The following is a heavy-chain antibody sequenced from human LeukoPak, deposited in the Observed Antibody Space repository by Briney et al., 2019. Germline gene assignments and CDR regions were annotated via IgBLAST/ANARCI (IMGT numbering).Heavy chain of an antibody. CDR2: IYYSGST. V-gene: IGHV4-31*03. D-gene: IGHD6-13*01. CDR3: ARASRAAAGRHYFDY. CDR1: GGSISSGGYY. Sequence: PSETLSLTCTVSGGSISSGGYYWSWIRQHPGKGLEWIGYIYYSGSTYYNPSLKSRVTISVDTSKNQFSLKLSSVTAADTAVYYCARASRAAAGRHYFDYWGQGTLVTVSS. J-gene: IGHJ4*02.